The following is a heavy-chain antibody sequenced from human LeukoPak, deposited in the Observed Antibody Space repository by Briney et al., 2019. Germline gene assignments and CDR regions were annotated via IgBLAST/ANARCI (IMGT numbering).Heavy chain of an antibody. CDR3: TSDIGSYFLDY. Sequence: GGSLRLSCAASGFTCSDHYMDWVRQAPGKGLEWVGRIKSKTDGGTTDYAAPVKGRFTISRDDSKNTLYLQMNSLKTEDTAVYYCTSDIGSYFLDYWGQGTLVTVSS. CDR2: IKSKTDGGTT. J-gene: IGHJ4*02. CDR1: GFTCSDHY. D-gene: IGHD1-26*01. V-gene: IGHV3-15*01.